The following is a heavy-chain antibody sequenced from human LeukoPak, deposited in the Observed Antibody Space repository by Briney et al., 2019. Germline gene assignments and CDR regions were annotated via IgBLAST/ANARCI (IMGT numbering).Heavy chain of an antibody. CDR1: GFTFSDYY. J-gene: IGHJ4*02. Sequence: GGSLRLSCAASGFTFSDYYMSWILQAPGKGLEWLSYISSDGTTIQYADSVKGRFTISRDNAKNSLYLQMNSLRAEDTAVYYCAREERLRRTAYWGQGTLVTVSS. V-gene: IGHV3-11*01. CDR3: AREERLRRTAY. CDR2: ISSDGTTI. D-gene: IGHD5-12*01.